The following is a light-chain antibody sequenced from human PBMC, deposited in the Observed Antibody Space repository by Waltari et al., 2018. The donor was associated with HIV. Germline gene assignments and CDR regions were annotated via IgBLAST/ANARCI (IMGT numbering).Light chain of an antibody. CDR3: TSEVDNYVVF. Sequence: QSALTQPPSASGSPGQSVTISCTGTSNDVGAYDYVSWYQQHPGSAPKLLIYEVTQRPSGVPDRFAGSKSGNTASLTVSGLQAEDDGHYYCTSEVDNYVVFFGGGTKLTVL. CDR1: SNDVGAYDY. J-gene: IGLJ2*01. CDR2: EVT. V-gene: IGLV2-8*01.